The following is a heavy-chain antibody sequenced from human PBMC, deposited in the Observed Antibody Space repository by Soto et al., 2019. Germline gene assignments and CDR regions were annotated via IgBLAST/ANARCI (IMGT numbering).Heavy chain of an antibody. V-gene: IGHV1-46*01. D-gene: IGHD1-1*01. Sequence: GASVKVSCKASGYTFTSYYMHWVRQAPGQGLEWMGIINPSGGSTSYAQKFQGRVTMTRDTSTSTVYMELSSLRSEDTAVYYCARDFGYRNWNDLYYYGMDVWGQGTTVTVSS. CDR2: INPSGGST. J-gene: IGHJ6*02. CDR3: ARDFGYRNWNDLYYYGMDV. CDR1: GYTFTSYY.